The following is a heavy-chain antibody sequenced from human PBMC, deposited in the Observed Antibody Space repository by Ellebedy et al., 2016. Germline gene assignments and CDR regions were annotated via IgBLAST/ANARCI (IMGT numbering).Heavy chain of an antibody. CDR1: GFTVSSNY. V-gene: IGHV3-66*01. J-gene: IGHJ4*02. CDR3: ARGDFWSGYLVSGFDY. D-gene: IGHD3-3*01. Sequence: GGSLRLSCAASGFTVSSNYMSWVRQAPGKGLEWVSVIYSGGSTYYADSVKGRFTISRDNSKNTLYLQMNSLRAEDTAVYYCARGDFWSGYLVSGFDYWGQGTLVTVSS. CDR2: IYSGGST.